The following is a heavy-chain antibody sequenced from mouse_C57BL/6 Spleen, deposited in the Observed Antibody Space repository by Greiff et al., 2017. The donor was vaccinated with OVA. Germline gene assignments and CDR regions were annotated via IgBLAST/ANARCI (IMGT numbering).Heavy chain of an antibody. J-gene: IGHJ2*01. CDR1: GYTFTDYY. CDR3: ARSGDPYFDY. D-gene: IGHD3-3*01. V-gene: IGHV1-26*01. Sequence: VQLQQSGPELVKPGASVKISCKASGYTFTDYYMNWVKQSHGKSLEWIGDINPNNGGTSYNQKFKGKATLTVDKSSSTAYMELRSLTSEDSAVYYCARSGDPYFDYWGQGTTLTVSS. CDR2: INPNNGGT.